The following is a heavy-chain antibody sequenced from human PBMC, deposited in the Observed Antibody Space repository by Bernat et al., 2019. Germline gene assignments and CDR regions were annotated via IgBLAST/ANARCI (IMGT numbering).Heavy chain of an antibody. CDR1: GYTLTELS. J-gene: IGHJ5*02. V-gene: IGHV1-24*01. Sequence: QVQLVQSGAEVKKPGASVKVSCKVSGYTLTELSMHWVRQAPGKGLEWMGGFDPEDGETIYAQKFQGRVTMTDDTSTDTAYMEMSSLRSEDTAVYYCATAYTIFGVVIHNWFDPWGQGTLVTVSS. CDR3: ATAYTIFGVVIHNWFDP. CDR2: FDPEDGET. D-gene: IGHD3-3*01.